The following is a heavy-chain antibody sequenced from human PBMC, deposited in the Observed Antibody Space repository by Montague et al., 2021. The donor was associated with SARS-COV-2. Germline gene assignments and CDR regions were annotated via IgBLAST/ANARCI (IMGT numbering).Heavy chain of an antibody. J-gene: IGHJ6*02. V-gene: IGHV3-9*01. CDR2: IRWNSGSI. CDR1: GFTFDDSS. D-gene: IGHD3-10*01. Sequence: SLRLSCASSGFTFDDSSMHWFRQAPGKGLELVSGIRWNSGSIGYADSVKGRFTISRDNAKNSLYLQMNSLRAEDTALYYFAKGHGELLLPPYYYYGMDVWGQGTTVTVSS. CDR3: AKGHGELLLPPYYYYGMDV.